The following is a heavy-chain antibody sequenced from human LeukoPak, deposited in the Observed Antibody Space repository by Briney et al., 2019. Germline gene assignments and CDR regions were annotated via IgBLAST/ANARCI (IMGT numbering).Heavy chain of an antibody. CDR3: ARGSSWPDY. J-gene: IGHJ4*02. V-gene: IGHV3-74*01. CDR2: INTDGSST. Sequence: GGSLRPSCAASGFTVSGSWMHWVRQAPGKGLVWVSRINTDGSSTTYADSVKGRFTISRDNANNTLYLQMNSLRGEDTAVYYCARGSSWPDYWGQGTLVTVSS. D-gene: IGHD6-13*01. CDR1: GFTVSGSW.